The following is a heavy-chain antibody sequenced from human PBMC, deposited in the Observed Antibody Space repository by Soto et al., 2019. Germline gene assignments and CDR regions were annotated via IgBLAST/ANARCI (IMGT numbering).Heavy chain of an antibody. V-gene: IGHV3-73*01. J-gene: IGHJ4*02. D-gene: IGHD5-12*01. CDR3: TRQGGYAYDDY. CDR2: IRSKANSYAT. CDR1: GFTFSGSA. Sequence: GGSLRLSCAASGFTFSGSAMHWVRQASGKGLEWVGRIRSKANSYATAYAASVKGRFTISRDDSKNTAYLQMNSLKTEDTAVYYCTRQGGYAYDDYWGQGTLVTVSS.